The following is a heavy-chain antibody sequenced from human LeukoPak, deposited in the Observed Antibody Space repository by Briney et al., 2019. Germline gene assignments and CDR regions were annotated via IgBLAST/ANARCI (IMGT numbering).Heavy chain of an antibody. CDR1: GFTFSSYA. CDR3: AKEEDIVVVPAVNDY. Sequence: GGCLRLSCAASGFTFSSYAMSSVRQAPGKGLEWVSAISGSGGSTYYADSVKGRFTISRDNSKNTLYLQMNSLRAEDTAVYYCAKEEDIVVVPAVNDYWGQGTLVTVYS. J-gene: IGHJ4*02. V-gene: IGHV3-23*01. CDR2: ISGSGGST. D-gene: IGHD2-2*01.